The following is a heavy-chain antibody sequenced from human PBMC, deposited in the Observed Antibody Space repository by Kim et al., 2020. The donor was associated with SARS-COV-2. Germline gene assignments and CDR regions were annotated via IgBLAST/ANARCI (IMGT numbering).Heavy chain of an antibody. Sequence: GGSLRLSCAASGFTVTTYWMHWVRQAPGKGLVWVSRIKSEGTGISYADSVKGRFTISRDNANNTLYLQMDNLRDEDMAVYYCASDTVLYGLDVWGQGTTVTVSS. J-gene: IGHJ6*02. V-gene: IGHV3-74*01. CDR1: GFTVTTYW. CDR3: ASDTVLYGLDV. CDR2: IKSEGTGI. D-gene: IGHD4-4*01.